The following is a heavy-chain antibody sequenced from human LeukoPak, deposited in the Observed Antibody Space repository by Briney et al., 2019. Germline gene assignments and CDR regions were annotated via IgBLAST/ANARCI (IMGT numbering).Heavy chain of an antibody. V-gene: IGHV4-39*07. J-gene: IGHJ3*02. CDR2: IYYSGST. CDR3: ARANYYDTSGYSRGAFDI. CDR1: GGSISSSSYY. Sequence: SETLSLTCTVSGGSISSSSYYWGWIRQPPGKGLEWIGSIYYSGSTYYNPSLKSRVTISVDTSRNQFSLKLSSVTAADTAVFYCARANYYDTSGYSRGAFDIWGQGTMVTVSS. D-gene: IGHD3-22*01.